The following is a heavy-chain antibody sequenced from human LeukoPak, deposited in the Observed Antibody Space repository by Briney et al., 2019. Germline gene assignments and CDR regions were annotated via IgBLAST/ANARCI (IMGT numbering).Heavy chain of an antibody. CDR1: GGSISSYY. D-gene: IGHD6-13*01. V-gene: IGHV4-59*01. J-gene: IGHJ4*02. CDR2: IYYSGST. Sequence: SETLSLTCTVSGGSISSYYWSWIRQPPGKGLEWIGYIYYSGSTNYNPSLKSRVTISVDTSKNQFSLKLSSVTAADTAVYYCARGSRGGSSWYFFDYWGQGTLVTVSS. CDR3: ARGSRGGSSWYFFDY.